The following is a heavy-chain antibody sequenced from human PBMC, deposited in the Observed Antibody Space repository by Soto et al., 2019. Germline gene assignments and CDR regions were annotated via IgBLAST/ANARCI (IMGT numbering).Heavy chain of an antibody. CDR1: GFTFSSYG. J-gene: IGHJ6*02. CDR3: AKDQGAGGVRYYYYGMDV. CDR2: ISYDGSNK. D-gene: IGHD3-10*01. V-gene: IGHV3-30*18. Sequence: GGSLRLSCAASGFTFSSYGMHWVRQAPGKGLEWVAVISYDGSNKYYADSVKGRFTISRDNSKNTLYLQMNSLRAEDTAVYYCAKDQGAGGVRYYYYGMDVWGQGTTVTVSS.